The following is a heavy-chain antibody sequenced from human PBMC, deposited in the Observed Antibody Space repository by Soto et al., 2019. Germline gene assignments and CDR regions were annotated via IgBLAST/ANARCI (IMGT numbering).Heavy chain of an antibody. CDR2: MNPNSGNT. D-gene: IGHD6-13*01. CDR3: ARGGDSSSPVSNWFDP. Sequence: ASVKVSCKASGYTFTSYDINWVRQATGQGLEWMGWMNPNSGNTGYAQKFQGWVTMTRDTSISTAYMELSRLRSDDTAVYYCARGGDSSSPVSNWFDPWGQGTLVTVSS. V-gene: IGHV1-8*01. J-gene: IGHJ5*02. CDR1: GYTFTSYD.